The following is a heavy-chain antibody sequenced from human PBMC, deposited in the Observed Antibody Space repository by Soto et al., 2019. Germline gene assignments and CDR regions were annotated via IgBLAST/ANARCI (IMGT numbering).Heavy chain of an antibody. D-gene: IGHD1-26*01. CDR3: ARESGSYHFDY. Sequence: GGSLRLSCAASGFTFSRHGMHWVRQAPGKGLEWVATIWYDGSNRYYADSVKGRFIISRENSKNTLFLQMNSLKAEDTAVYYCARESGSYHFDYWGQGTLVTVSS. V-gene: IGHV3-33*01. CDR1: GFTFSRHG. J-gene: IGHJ4*02. CDR2: IWYDGSNR.